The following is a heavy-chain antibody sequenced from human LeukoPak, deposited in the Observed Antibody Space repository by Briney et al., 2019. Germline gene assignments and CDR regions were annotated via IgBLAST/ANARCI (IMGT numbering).Heavy chain of an antibody. CDR3: GGSGGWYEAFDI. CDR2: INPSGGST. V-gene: IGHV1-46*01. CDR1: GYTFTSYY. D-gene: IGHD6-19*01. Sequence: GASVKVSCKASGYTFTSYYMHWVRQAPGQGLEWMGIINPSGGSTSYAQKFQGRVTMTRDTSTSTVYMELSSLRSEDTAVYYCGGSGGWYEAFDIWGQGTMVTVSS. J-gene: IGHJ3*02.